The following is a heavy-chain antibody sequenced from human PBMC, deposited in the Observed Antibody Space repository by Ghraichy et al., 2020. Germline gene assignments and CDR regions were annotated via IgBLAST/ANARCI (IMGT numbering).Heavy chain of an antibody. V-gene: IGHV3-74*01. J-gene: IGHJ6*02. CDR1: GFTFTTYW. CDR3: VKLSSSGWNRYGYV. CDR2: ISIDGRHR. D-gene: IGHD6-19*01. Sequence: GGSLRLSCEVSGFTFTTYWMDWVRLAPGKGLEWVASISIDGRHRSHAEYVKGRFTISRDNARNTLHLQMNGLRDDDTAVYYCVKLSSSGWNRYGYVWGQGTTFSV.